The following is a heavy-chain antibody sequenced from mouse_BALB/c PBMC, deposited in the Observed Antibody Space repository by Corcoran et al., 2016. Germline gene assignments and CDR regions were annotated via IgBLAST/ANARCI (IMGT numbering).Heavy chain of an antibody. Sequence: EVQLQQSGPELGKPGVSVKISCKASGYSFTGYNMYWVKQSHRKSLEWIGYIDPYNGGTSYNQKSKGKATLTVDKSSSTAYMHLNSLTSEDSAIYYCARSDGYGAWFAYWGQGTLVTVSA. CDR2: IDPYNGGT. CDR3: ARSDGYGAWFAY. J-gene: IGHJ3*01. CDR1: GYSFTGYN. V-gene: IGHV1S135*01. D-gene: IGHD2-2*01.